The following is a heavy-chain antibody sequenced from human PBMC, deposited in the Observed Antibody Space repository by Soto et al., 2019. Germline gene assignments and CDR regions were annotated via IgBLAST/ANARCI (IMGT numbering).Heavy chain of an antibody. J-gene: IGHJ6*02. CDR1: GYSISSGYY. V-gene: IGHV4-38-2*01. CDR2: IYHSGST. Sequence: SETLSLTCAVSGYSISSGYYWGWIRQPPGKGLEWIGSIYHSGSTYYNPSLKSRVTISVDTSKNQFSLKLSSVTAADTAVYYCARVNAPEYSSSLYGMDVWGQGTTVTVSS. D-gene: IGHD6-13*01. CDR3: ARVNAPEYSSSLYGMDV.